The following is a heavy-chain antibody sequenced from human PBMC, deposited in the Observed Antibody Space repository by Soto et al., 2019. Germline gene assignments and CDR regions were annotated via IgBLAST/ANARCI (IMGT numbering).Heavy chain of an antibody. CDR2: IYPGDSDT. V-gene: IGHV5-51*01. CDR1: GYSFTSYW. Sequence: ESLKISCKGSGYSFTSYWIGWVRQMPGKGLEWMGIIYPGDSDTRYSPSFQGQVTISADKSISTAYLQWSSLKASDTAMYYCARLKSEERAPLDFSAKGPLVTVSA. CDR3: ARLKSEERAPLDF. J-gene: IGHJ4*02.